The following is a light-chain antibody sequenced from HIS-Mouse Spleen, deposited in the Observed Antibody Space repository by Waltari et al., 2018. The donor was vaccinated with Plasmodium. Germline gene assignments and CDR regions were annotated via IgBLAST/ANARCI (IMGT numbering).Light chain of an antibody. V-gene: IGKV1-9*01. J-gene: IGKJ4*01. CDR1: QGISSY. Sequence: DIQLTQSPSFLSASVGDRGTITCRASQGISSYLAWYQQKPGKAPKLLIYAASTLQSGVPSSFSGSGSGTEVTLTISSLQPEDFATYYCQQLNSYPLTFGGGTKVEIK. CDR3: QQLNSYPLT. CDR2: AAS.